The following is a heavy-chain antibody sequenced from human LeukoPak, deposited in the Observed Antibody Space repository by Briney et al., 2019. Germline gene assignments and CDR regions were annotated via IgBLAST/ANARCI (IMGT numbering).Heavy chain of an antibody. CDR3: ARQSGWLQYNWFDP. CDR2: IYYSGST. V-gene: IGHV4-39*01. D-gene: IGHD6-19*01. Sequence: PSETLSLTCTVSGGSISSSSYYWGWIRQPPGKGLEWIGSIYYSGSTYYNPSLKSRVTISVATSKNQFSLKLSSVTAADTAVYYCARQSGWLQYNWFDPWGQGTLVTVSS. CDR1: GGSISSSSYY. J-gene: IGHJ5*02.